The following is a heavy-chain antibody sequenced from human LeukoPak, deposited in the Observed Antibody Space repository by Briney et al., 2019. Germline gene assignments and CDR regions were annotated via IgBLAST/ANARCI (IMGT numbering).Heavy chain of an antibody. Sequence: SETLSLTCTLSGGSISSYYWSWLRQPPGKGLEWLGYIYYSGSTNYNPSLKSRVTISVDTSKNQFSLKLSSVTAADTAVYYCASTGYSSGWYDYYYYYMDVWGKGTTVTVSS. D-gene: IGHD6-19*01. J-gene: IGHJ6*03. CDR1: GGSISSYY. CDR2: IYYSGST. CDR3: ASTGYSSGWYDYYYYYMDV. V-gene: IGHV4-59*01.